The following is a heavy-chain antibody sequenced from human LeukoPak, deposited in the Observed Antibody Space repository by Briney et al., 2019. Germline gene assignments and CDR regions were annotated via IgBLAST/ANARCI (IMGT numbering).Heavy chain of an antibody. D-gene: IGHD2-21*01. J-gene: IGHJ4*02. CDR2: IIPIFGTA. CDR1: GGTFSSYA. Sequence: ASVKVSCKASGGTFSSYAISWVRQAPGQGPEWMGGIIPIFGTANYAQKFQGRVTITADKSTSTAYMELSSLRSEDTAVYYCARGSSGIWPYYFDYWGQGTLVTVSS. V-gene: IGHV1-69*06. CDR3: ARGSSGIWPYYFDY.